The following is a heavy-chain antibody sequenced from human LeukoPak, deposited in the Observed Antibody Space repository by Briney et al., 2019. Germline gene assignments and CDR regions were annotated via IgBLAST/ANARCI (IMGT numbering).Heavy chain of an antibody. J-gene: IGHJ4*02. CDR2: IYSGDNT. D-gene: IGHD1-26*01. Sequence: PGGSLRLSCAASGFTVSSNYMNWVRQAPGKGLEWVSVIYSGDNTYYADSVKGRFTVSRDNSKNTLYLQMNSLRAEDTAVYYCAKSQVGATFDYWGQGTLVTVSS. V-gene: IGHV3-53*01. CDR3: AKSQVGATFDY. CDR1: GFTVSSNY.